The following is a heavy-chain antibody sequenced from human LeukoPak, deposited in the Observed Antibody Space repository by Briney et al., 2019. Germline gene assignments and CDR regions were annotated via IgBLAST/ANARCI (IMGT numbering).Heavy chain of an antibody. CDR1: GYTFTSYD. D-gene: IGHD6-19*01. V-gene: IGHV1-8*03. Sequence: ASVKVSCRASGYTFTSYDINWVRPATGQGLEWMGWMNPNSGNTGYAQKFQGRVTITRNTSISTAYMELSSLRSEDTAVYYCARADYSSGSDYWGQGTLVTVSS. CDR3: ARADYSSGSDY. CDR2: MNPNSGNT. J-gene: IGHJ4*02.